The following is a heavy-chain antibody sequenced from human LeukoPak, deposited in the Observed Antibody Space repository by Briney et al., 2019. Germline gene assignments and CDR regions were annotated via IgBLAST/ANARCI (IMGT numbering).Heavy chain of an antibody. CDR3: AKDRVTAAGYYFDY. D-gene: IGHD6-13*01. J-gene: IGHJ4*02. V-gene: IGHV3-23*01. Sequence: GSLRLSCAASGFTFSSYAMSWVRQAPGKGLEWVSGISGGGGSTYHADSVKGRFTISRDNSKNTLYLQMTSLRAEDTAVYYCAKDRVTAAGYYFDYWGQGTLVTVSS. CDR2: ISGGGGST. CDR1: GFTFSSYA.